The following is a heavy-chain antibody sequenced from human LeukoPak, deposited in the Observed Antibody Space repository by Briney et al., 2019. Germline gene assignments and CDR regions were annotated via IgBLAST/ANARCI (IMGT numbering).Heavy chain of an antibody. CDR1: GYTFTGYY. Sequence: ASVKVSCKASGYTFTGYYMHWVRQAPGQGLEWMGWINPNSGGTNYAQKFQGRVTMTRDTSISTAYMELSRLRSEDTAVYYCARFAVHRRLAVNGQFGLDYWGQGTRVTVSS. CDR2: INPNSGGT. D-gene: IGHD6-19*01. V-gene: IGHV1-2*02. J-gene: IGHJ4*02. CDR3: ARFAVHRRLAVNGQFGLDY.